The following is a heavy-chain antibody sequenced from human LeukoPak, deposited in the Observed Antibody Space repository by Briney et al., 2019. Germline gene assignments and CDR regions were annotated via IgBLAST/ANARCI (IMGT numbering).Heavy chain of an antibody. CDR2: VYYSGST. CDR3: ARGEGYSSGWYITKKNWFDP. CDR1: GGSVSSGYYY. V-gene: IGHV4-61*01. D-gene: IGHD6-13*01. J-gene: IGHJ5*02. Sequence: SETLSLTCTVSGGSVSSGYYYWSWIRQPPGKGLEYIGYVYYSGSTNYNPSLKSRVIISVDTSKNQFSLKLSSVTAADTAVYYCARGEGYSSGWYITKKNWFDPWGQGTLVTVSS.